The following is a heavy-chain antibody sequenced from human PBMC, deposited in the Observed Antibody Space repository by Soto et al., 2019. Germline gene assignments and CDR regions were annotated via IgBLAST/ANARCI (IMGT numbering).Heavy chain of an antibody. Sequence: QVQLQESGPGLVKPSETLSLTCTVSGGSVSSGPYYWSWIRQPPGKGLEWIGYLYYSGSTSYNPSLKSRVTISVDMSKNQFSLKLTSVTAADTAVYYCATELRRDGDNRFDSWGQGILVTVSS. D-gene: IGHD3-10*01. CDR2: LYYSGST. V-gene: IGHV4-61*01. J-gene: IGHJ4*02. CDR3: ATELRRDGDNRFDS. CDR1: GGSVSSGPYY.